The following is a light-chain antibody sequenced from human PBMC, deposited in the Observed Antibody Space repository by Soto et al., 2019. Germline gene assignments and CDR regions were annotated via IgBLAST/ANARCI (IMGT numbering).Light chain of an antibody. V-gene: IGKV3-11*01. CDR3: QERSNWPRCGT. Sequence: EMVVTQSQSTLSLSPGERATLSCRASQSVSSYLCWYQQKPGQAPRLLIYAASNRATGIPARFSGSGSGTDFTLTISSLDPEQFAVYYRQERSNWPRCGTFGQGTKLEI. CDR1: QSVSSY. J-gene: IGKJ2*01. CDR2: AAS.